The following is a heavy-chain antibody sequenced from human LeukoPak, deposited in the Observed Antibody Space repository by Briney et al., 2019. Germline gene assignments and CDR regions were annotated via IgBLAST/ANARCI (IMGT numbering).Heavy chain of an antibody. CDR1: GGSFSGYY. J-gene: IGHJ4*02. Sequence: SETLSLTCAVYGGSFSGYYWSWIRQPPGKGLEWIGEINHSGSANYNPSLKSRVTISVDTSKNQFSLKLSSVTAADTAVYYCARDFDYWGQGTLVTVSS. CDR2: INHSGSA. CDR3: ARDFDY. V-gene: IGHV4-34*01.